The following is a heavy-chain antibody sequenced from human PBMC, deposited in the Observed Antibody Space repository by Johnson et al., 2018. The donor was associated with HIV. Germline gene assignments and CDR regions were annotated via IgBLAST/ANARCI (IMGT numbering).Heavy chain of an antibody. CDR3: ARDDYNFWRGRSGGAFDI. CDR1: GFTFSSYA. D-gene: IGHD3-3*01. J-gene: IGHJ3*02. Sequence: QVQLVESGGGVVQPGRSLRLSCAASGFTFSSYAMHWVRQAPGKGLEWVAVISFDGSNKFYADSVKGRFTISRDNSKNTLYLQMGSLRAEDMAVYYCARDDYNFWRGRSGGAFDIWGQGTMVTVSS. CDR2: ISFDGSNK. V-gene: IGHV3-30*14.